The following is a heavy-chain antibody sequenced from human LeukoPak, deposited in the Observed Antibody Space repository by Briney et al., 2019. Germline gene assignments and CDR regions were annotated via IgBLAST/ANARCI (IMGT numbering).Heavy chain of an antibody. CDR1: GFTFTEYW. CDR2: INQDGSEK. J-gene: IGHJ4*02. Sequence: GGSLRLSCAASGFTFTEYWMNWVRQAPGKGLEWAASINQDGSEKYYVDSVKGRFTISRDNAQNSLYLQMSYLRAEDTAMFYCARDGVAAGLYFDLWGQGTLVTVSS. CDR3: ARDGVAAGLYFDL. D-gene: IGHD6-13*01. V-gene: IGHV3-7*01.